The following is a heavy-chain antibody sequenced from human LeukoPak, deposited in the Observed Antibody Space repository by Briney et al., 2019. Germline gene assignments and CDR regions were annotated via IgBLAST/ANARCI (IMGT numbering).Heavy chain of an antibody. CDR1: GGSISSSTYY. CDR2: ITYSGST. Sequence: SETLSLTCTVSGGSISSSTYYWDWIRQSPGKGLEWIGSITYSGSTYYNPSLESRVTISVDTSKNQFSLRLISVTAVDTAVYYCARGLSAIVYWGQGTLVTVSS. J-gene: IGHJ4*02. CDR3: ARGLSAIVY. V-gene: IGHV4-39*01.